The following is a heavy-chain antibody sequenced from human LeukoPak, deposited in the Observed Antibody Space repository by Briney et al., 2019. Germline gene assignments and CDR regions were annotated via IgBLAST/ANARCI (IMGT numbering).Heavy chain of an antibody. V-gene: IGHV1-8*01. CDR1: GYTFTTYN. Sequence: ASVKVSCKASGYTFTTYNINWVRQATGQGLEWMGRMNPNSGNTGYTQKFQGRVTMTRNTSISTAYMELSSLRSEDTAVYYCARGRGSGHKENWFDPWGQGTLVTVSS. CDR2: MNPNSGNT. J-gene: IGHJ5*02. CDR3: ARGRGSGHKENWFDP. D-gene: IGHD6-19*01.